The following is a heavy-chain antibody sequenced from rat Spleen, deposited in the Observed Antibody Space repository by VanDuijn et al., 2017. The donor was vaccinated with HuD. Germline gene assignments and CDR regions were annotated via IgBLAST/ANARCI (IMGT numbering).Heavy chain of an antibody. CDR3: ARGNPYYFDY. CDR1: GFSLTSYG. Sequence: QVQLKESGPGLVQPSQTLSLTCTVSGFSLTSYGVSWVRQPPGKGLEWMGGIWGDGSTNYNSALKSRLSISRDTSKSQVFLKMHSLQTEDTATYYCARGNPYYFDYWGQGIMVTVSS. V-gene: IGHV2-13*01. J-gene: IGHJ2*01. D-gene: IGHD3-4*01. CDR2: IWGDGST.